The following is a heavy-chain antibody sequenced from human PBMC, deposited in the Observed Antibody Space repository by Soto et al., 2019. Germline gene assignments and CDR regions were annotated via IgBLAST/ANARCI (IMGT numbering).Heavy chain of an antibody. Sequence: EVQLLESGGGLVQPGGSLRLSCAASGFTFSSYAMSWVRQAPGKGLEWVSAISGSGGSTYYADSVKGRFTISRDNSKNTLYLQMNSLRAEDTAVYYCAKIHHRSSWYLDAFDNWGQGTMVTVSS. V-gene: IGHV3-23*01. J-gene: IGHJ3*02. D-gene: IGHD6-13*01. CDR3: AKIHHRSSWYLDAFDN. CDR1: GFTFSSYA. CDR2: ISGSGGST.